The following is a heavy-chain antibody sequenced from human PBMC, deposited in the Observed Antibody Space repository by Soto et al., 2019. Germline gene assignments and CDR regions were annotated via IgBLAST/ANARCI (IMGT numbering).Heavy chain of an antibody. CDR1: GFTFSSYA. D-gene: IGHD6-19*01. Sequence: VQMLESGGGLVQPGGSLRLSCTASGFTFSSYAMSWVRQAPGKGLEWVSAISGSGGSTYYADSVKGRFTISRDTSKNTLYMQMNSLRAEDTAVYYCAKSPQAYLDTGYSSGWYDYWGQGTLVTVSS. CDR3: AKSPQAYLDTGYSSGWYDY. J-gene: IGHJ4*02. CDR2: ISGSGGST. V-gene: IGHV3-23*01.